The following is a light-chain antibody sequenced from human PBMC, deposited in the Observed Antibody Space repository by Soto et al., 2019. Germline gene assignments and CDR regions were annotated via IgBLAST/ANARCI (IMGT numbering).Light chain of an antibody. CDR2: DVV. Sequence: QSAPTQPASVSGSPGQSITISCTGTSSDVGGFNSVSWYQLRPGTAPKLILYDVVDRPSGVSYRFSGSKSGNTASLTISGLQAADEDDYFCSSYTSTMTNVFGSGTKVTVL. J-gene: IGLJ1*01. CDR1: SSDVGGFNS. V-gene: IGLV2-14*03. CDR3: SSYTSTMTNV.